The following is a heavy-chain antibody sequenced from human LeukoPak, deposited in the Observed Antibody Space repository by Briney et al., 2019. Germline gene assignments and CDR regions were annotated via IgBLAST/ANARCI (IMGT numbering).Heavy chain of an antibody. V-gene: IGHV4-39*01. J-gene: IGHJ4*02. Sequence: PSETLSLTCTVSGGSISSSNYYWGWIRQPPGKGLEWIGSIYYSGSTYYNPSLKSRVTISVDTSKNQFSLKLSSETAADTAVYYCARRKIVATIDYWGQGTRVTVSS. CDR2: IYYSGST. D-gene: IGHD5-12*01. CDR3: ARRKIVATIDY. CDR1: GGSISSSNYY.